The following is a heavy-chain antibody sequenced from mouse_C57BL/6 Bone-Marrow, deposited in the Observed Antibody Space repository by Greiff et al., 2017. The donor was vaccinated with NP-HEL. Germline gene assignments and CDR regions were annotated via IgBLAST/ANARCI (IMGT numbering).Heavy chain of an antibody. D-gene: IGHD2-5*01. J-gene: IGHJ3*01. Sequence: QVQQSGAELVRPGASVKLSCTASGFNIKDYYMHWVKQRPEQGLEWIGRIDPEDGDTEYAPKFQGKATMTADTSSNTAYLQLSSLTSEDTAVYYCTTYYSNSWFAYWGQGTLVTVSA. CDR1: GFNIKDYY. CDR3: TTYYSNSWFAY. V-gene: IGHV14-1*01. CDR2: IDPEDGDT.